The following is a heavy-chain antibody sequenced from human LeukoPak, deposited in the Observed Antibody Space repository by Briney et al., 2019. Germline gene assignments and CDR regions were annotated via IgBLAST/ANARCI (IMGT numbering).Heavy chain of an antibody. CDR2: IIPIFGTA. CDR3: ARDGVSGNGRGDWFDP. D-gene: IGHD6-19*01. J-gene: IGHJ5*02. Sequence: ASVKVSCKASGGTFSSYAISWVRQAPGQGLEWMGGIIPIFGTANYAQKFQGRVTITADESTSTAYKELSSLRSEDTAVYYCARDGVSGNGRGDWFDPWGQGTLVTVSS. V-gene: IGHV1-69*13. CDR1: GGTFSSYA.